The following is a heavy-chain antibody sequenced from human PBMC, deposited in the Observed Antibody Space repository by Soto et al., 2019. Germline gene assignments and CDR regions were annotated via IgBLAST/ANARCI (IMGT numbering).Heavy chain of an antibody. J-gene: IGHJ4*02. Sequence: EVQLVEPGGGLVQPGRSLRLSCAASGFPFYDCAMHWVRQAPGNGLEWVSGIDWSGNHIEYGDSVKGRFTISRDNAKNSLSLQMNNLRAEDTALYYCAKAPHHLLTGSVFDYWGQGILVNVSS. V-gene: IGHV3-9*01. CDR3: AKAPHHLLTGSVFDY. CDR1: GFPFYDCA. CDR2: IDWSGNHI. D-gene: IGHD3-9*01.